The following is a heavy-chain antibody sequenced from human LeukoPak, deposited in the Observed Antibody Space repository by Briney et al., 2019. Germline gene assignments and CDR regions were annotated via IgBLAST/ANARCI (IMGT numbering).Heavy chain of an antibody. D-gene: IGHD1-1*01. CDR2: IYSGGST. J-gene: IGHJ4*02. V-gene: IGHV3-66*01. CDR1: AFTVSTNY. CDR3: AGGGREFAGRRGRLDY. Sequence: GGSLRLSCAASAFTVSTNYMSWVRQAPGKGLEWVSVIYSGGSTYYTDSVRGRFTISRDNSKNTLYLQMNSLRAEDTAVYYCAGGGREFAGRRGRLDYWGQGTLVTVSS.